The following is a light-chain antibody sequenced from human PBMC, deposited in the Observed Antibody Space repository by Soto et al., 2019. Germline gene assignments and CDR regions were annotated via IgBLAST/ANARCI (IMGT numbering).Light chain of an antibody. CDR1: SGHSSYA. Sequence: QSVLTQSPSASASLGASVTLTCTLSSGHSSYAIAWHQQQPEKGPRYLMKLNSDGSHSKGDGIPDRFSGSSSGAERYLTISSLQAEDEADYYCQTWGTGIVVFGGGTKVTVL. V-gene: IGLV4-69*01. CDR2: LNSDGSH. CDR3: QTWGTGIVV. J-gene: IGLJ2*01.